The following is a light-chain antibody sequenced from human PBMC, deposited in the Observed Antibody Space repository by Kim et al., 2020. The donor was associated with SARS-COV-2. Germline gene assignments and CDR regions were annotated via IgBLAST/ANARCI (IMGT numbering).Light chain of an antibody. CDR2: AAS. CDR1: QGIRNY. Sequence: AIRLTQSPSSLSASAGDRVSITCRASQGIRNYLAWYQQRPGKAPNLLIYAASTLQPGVPPRFSGSGSGTEFTLTINSLQSEDFATYYCQHYYDYPWTFGQGTKVDIK. V-gene: IGKV1-8*01. J-gene: IGKJ1*01. CDR3: QHYYDYPWT.